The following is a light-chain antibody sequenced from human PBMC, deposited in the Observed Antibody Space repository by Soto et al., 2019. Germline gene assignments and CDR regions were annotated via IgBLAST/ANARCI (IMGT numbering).Light chain of an antibody. CDR2: AAS. CDR3: QQRDNWPPEIT. J-gene: IGKJ5*01. V-gene: IGKV3-11*01. CDR1: QSVSSF. Sequence: IVLTQSPATLPLSPGERATLSCRASQSVSSFLAWYQQKPGQAPRLLIYAASNRATGIPARFSGSGSGTDFTLTISSLEPEDFAVYYCQQRDNWPPEITFGQGTRLEIK.